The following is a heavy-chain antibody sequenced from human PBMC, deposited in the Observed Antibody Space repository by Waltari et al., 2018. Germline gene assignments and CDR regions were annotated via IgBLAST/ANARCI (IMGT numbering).Heavy chain of an antibody. CDR1: GFSINRNY. V-gene: IGHV3-66*03. Sequence: EVQLVQSGGGLIQPGGSLRLSCAASGFSINRNYVSWFRRRAGKGREGVWVIYSCGGTYYADSVKGRFTISRDNSKNTLYLQMNSLRTEDTAIYYCASQQMGTSCNHDDAFDVWGQGTMVTVSS. J-gene: IGHJ3*01. D-gene: IGHD2-2*01. CDR2: IYSCGGT. CDR3: ASQQMGTSCNHDDAFDV.